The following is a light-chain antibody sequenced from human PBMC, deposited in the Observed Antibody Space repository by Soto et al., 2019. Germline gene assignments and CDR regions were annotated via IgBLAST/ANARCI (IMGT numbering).Light chain of an antibody. CDR3: QQYNSYPYS. V-gene: IGKV1-5*03. CDR1: QTIFSW. Sequence: IQMTQSPSTLSASVGDRVSITCRASQTIFSWLAWYQQKPGKAPKLVIYKASSLESGVPSRYSGSVSGTEFTLTISGLQPDDFATYYCQQYNSYPYSFGQGTKLEIK. J-gene: IGKJ2*03. CDR2: KAS.